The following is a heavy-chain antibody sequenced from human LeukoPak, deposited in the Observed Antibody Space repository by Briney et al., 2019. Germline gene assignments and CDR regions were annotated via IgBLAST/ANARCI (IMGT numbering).Heavy chain of an antibody. CDR3: ARVGATEGYYFDY. D-gene: IGHD1-26*01. CDR2: ISWDGGST. Sequence: GGSLRLSCAASGFTFDDYTMHWVRQAPGKGLEWVSLISWDGGSTYYADSVKGRFTISRDNSKNSLYLQMNSLRTEDTALYHCARVGATEGYYFDYWGQGTLVTVSS. V-gene: IGHV3-43*01. CDR1: GFTFDDYT. J-gene: IGHJ4*02.